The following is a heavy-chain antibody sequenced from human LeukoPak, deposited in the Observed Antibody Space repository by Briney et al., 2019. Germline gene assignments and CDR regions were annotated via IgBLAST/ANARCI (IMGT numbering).Heavy chain of an antibody. D-gene: IGHD4-17*01. Sequence: LGGSLRLSCASSGFTFGNAWMSWIRQAQGKGLEWVSYISSSGSTIYYADSVKGRFTISRDNAKNSLYLQMNSLRAEDTAVYYCARDSRYGDYIPADYWGQGTLVSVSS. CDR1: GFTFGNAW. CDR3: ARDSRYGDYIPADY. V-gene: IGHV3-11*04. CDR2: ISSSGSTI. J-gene: IGHJ4*02.